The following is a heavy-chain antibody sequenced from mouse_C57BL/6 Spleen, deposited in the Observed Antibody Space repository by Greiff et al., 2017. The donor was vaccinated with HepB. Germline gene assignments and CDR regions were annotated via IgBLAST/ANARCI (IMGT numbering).Heavy chain of an antibody. Sequence: QVQLQQPGAELVKPGASVKLSCKASGYTFTSYGMHWVKQRPGQGLEWIGMIHPNSGSTNYNEKFKSKATLTVDKSSSKAYMQLSSLTSEDSAVYYCARGGLGSSSWYFDVWGTGTTVTVSS. J-gene: IGHJ1*03. CDR1: GYTFTSYG. CDR3: ARGGLGSSSWYFDV. V-gene: IGHV1-64*01. CDR2: IHPNSGST. D-gene: IGHD1-1*01.